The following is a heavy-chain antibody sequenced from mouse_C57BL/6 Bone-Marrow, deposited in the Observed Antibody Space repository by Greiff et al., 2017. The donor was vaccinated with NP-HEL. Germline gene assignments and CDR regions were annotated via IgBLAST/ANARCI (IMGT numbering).Heavy chain of an antibody. CDR1: GYTFTDYY. CDR2: IDPANGNT. D-gene: IGHD4-1*01. V-gene: IGHV14-3*01. CDR3: ARAWEWFAY. Sequence: VQLQQSGAELVRPGASVKLSCKASGYTFTDYYINWVKQRPEQGLEWIGRIDPANGNTKYAPKFQGKATITADTSSNTAYLQLSSLTSEDTAIYYCARAWEWFAYWGQGTLVTVSA. J-gene: IGHJ3*01.